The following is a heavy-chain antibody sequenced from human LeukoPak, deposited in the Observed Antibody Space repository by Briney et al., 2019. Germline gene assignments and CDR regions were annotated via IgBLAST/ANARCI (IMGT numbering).Heavy chain of an antibody. D-gene: IGHD3-3*01. CDR1: GYTFTTYA. J-gene: IGHJ6*03. CDR2: TNPNSGNT. Sequence: ASVKVSCKASGYTFTTYAMNWVRQAPGQGLEWMGWTNPNSGNTGYAQKFQGRVTITRNTSISTAYMELSSLRSEDTAVYYCARGRKKRGYDFWSGYQPIYYYYYMDVWGKGTTVTVSS. V-gene: IGHV1-8*03. CDR3: ARGRKKRGYDFWSGYQPIYYYYYMDV.